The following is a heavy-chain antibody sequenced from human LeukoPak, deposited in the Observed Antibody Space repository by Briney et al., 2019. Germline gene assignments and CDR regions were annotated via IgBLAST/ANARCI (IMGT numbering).Heavy chain of an antibody. CDR1: GFXFSDYA. D-gene: IGHD3-10*01. CDR2: VSGRGGA. V-gene: IGHV3-23*01. J-gene: IGHJ4*02. CDR3: AKRGPSEGKYFDY. Sequence: PGGSLRLSCAASGFXFSDYAISWVRQAPGKGLEWVSGVSGRGGAYYADSVKGRFTIPRDTSKNMLYLQMNSLRAEDTAVYYCAKRGPSEGKYFDYWGQGILVIVSS.